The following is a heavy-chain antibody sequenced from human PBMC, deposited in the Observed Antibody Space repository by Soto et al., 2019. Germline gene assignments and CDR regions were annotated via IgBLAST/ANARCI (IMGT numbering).Heavy chain of an antibody. J-gene: IGHJ4*02. CDR1: GFTFSSYS. Sequence: GGSLRLSCAASGFTFSSYSMNWVRQAPGKGLEWVSSISSSSSNIYYPDSVKGRFTISRDNAKNLLYLQMNSLRAEDTAVYYCARRMVRATYDYWGQGTLVTV. CDR2: ISSSSSNI. CDR3: ARRMVRATYDY. D-gene: IGHD1-26*01. V-gene: IGHV3-21*06.